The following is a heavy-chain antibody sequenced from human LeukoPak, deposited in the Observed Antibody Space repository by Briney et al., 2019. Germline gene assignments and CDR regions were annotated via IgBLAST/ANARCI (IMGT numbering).Heavy chain of an antibody. D-gene: IGHD6-19*01. CDR2: MNPNSGNT. CDR3: ARGWDSSGWYGFHWFDP. J-gene: IGHJ5*02. V-gene: IGHV1-8*01. CDR1: GYTFTSYD. Sequence: ASVKVSCKASGYTFTSYDINWVRQATGQGLEWMGWMNPNSGNTGYAQKFQGRVTMTRNTSISTAYTELSSLRSEDTAAYYCARGWDSSGWYGFHWFDPWGQGTLVTVSS.